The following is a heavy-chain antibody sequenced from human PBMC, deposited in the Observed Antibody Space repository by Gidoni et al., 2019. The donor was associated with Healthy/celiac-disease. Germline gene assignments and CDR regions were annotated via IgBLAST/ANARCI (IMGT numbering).Heavy chain of an antibody. D-gene: IGHD3-10*01. J-gene: IGHJ4*02. Sequence: QVQLVQSGAEVKKPGASVKVSCKASGYTFTGYYMHWVRQAPGQGLEWMGWINPNSGGTNYAQKFQGWVTMTRDTSISTAYMELSRLRSDDTAVYYCARGLTPITMVRGVIRENDYWGQGTLVTVSS. V-gene: IGHV1-2*04. CDR2: INPNSGGT. CDR1: GYTFTGYY. CDR3: ARGLTPITMVRGVIRENDY.